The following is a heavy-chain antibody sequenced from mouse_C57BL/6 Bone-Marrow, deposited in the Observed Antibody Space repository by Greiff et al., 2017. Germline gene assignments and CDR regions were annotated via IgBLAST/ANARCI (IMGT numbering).Heavy chain of an antibody. Sequence: EVKLQESGPGLVKPSPSLSLTCSVTGYSITSGYYWNWIRQFPGNKLEWMGYISYDGSNNYNPSLKNRISLTRDTSKNQFFLKLNSVTTEDTATYYCAREGWLLPYAIDYGGQGTSVTVSS. V-gene: IGHV3-6*01. D-gene: IGHD2-3*01. CDR3: AREGWLLPYAIDY. J-gene: IGHJ4*01. CDR2: ISYDGSN. CDR1: GYSITSGYY.